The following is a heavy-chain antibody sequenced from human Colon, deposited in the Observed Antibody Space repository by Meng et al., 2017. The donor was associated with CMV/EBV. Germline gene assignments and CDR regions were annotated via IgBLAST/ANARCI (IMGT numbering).Heavy chain of an antibody. CDR3: ARLSIAARGGWFDP. V-gene: IGHV1-69*06. D-gene: IGHD6-6*01. CDR2: INTLFGTT. CDR1: GGTFSSSG. Sequence: SVKVSCKTSGGTFSSSGLTWVRQAPGQWLEWMGGINTLFGTTNYAQKFQGRVTITADKSTSTAYMELSSLRSEDTAVHYCARLSIAARGGWFDPWGQGTLVTVSS. J-gene: IGHJ5*02.